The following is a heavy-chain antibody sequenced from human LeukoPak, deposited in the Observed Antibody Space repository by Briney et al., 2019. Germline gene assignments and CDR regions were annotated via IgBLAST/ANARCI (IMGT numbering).Heavy chain of an antibody. Sequence: PSETLSLTCTVSGGSISSYYWSWIRQPPGKGLEWIGYIYYSGSTNYNPSLKSRVTISVDTSKNQFSLKLSSVTAADTAVYYCTRDRMEALSNWNLLASRERTDKEYYYYYGMDVWGHGPTVTVAS. J-gene: IGHJ6*02. D-gene: IGHD1-20*01. V-gene: IGHV4-59*01. CDR2: IYYSGST. CDR3: TRDRMEALSNWNLLASRERTDKEYYYYYGMDV. CDR1: GGSISSYY.